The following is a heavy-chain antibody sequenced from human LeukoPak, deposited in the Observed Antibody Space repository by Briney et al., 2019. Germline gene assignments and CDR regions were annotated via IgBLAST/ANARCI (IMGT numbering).Heavy chain of an antibody. D-gene: IGHD2-2*01. J-gene: IGHJ6*03. V-gene: IGHV3-53*01. Sequence: AGGSLRLSCAASGFTVSSNYMSWVRQAPGKGLEWVSVIYSGGSTYYADSVKGRFTISRDNSKNTLYLQMNSLRAEDTAVYYCARETIGYCSSTSCYYYYYMDVWGKGTTVTVSS. CDR3: ARETIGYCSSTSCYYYYYMDV. CDR2: IYSGGST. CDR1: GFTVSSNY.